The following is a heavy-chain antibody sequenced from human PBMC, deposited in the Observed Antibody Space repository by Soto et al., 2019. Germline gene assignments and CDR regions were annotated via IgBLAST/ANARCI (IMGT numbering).Heavy chain of an antibody. J-gene: IGHJ5*02. Sequence: QVQLVQSGAEVKKPGASVKVSCKASGYTFTSYDINWVRQATGQGLEWMGWMNPNSGNTGYAQKFQGRVTMTSNTSKSTAYRELSSLRSEDTAVYYCAIRVWGQQLVNFDPWGQGTLVTVSS. D-gene: IGHD6-13*01. CDR1: GYTFTSYD. V-gene: IGHV1-8*01. CDR3: AIRVWGQQLVNFDP. CDR2: MNPNSGNT.